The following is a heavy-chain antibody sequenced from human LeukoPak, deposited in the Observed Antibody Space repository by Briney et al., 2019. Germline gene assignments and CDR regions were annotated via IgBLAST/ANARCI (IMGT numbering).Heavy chain of an antibody. CDR3: ARDPSIAAAGTRPYYYYYMDV. D-gene: IGHD6-13*01. J-gene: IGHJ6*03. Sequence: SETLSLTCTVSGGSISSYYWSWIRQPAGKGLEWIGRIYTSGSTNYNPSLKSRVTMSVDTSKNQFSLKLSSVTAADTAVYYCARDPSIAAAGTRPYYYYYMDVWGKGTTSPSP. CDR1: GGSISSYY. V-gene: IGHV4-4*07. CDR2: IYTSGST.